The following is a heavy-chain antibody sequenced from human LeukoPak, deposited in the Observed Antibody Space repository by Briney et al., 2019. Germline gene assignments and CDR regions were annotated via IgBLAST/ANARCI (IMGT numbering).Heavy chain of an antibody. CDR1: GYTFTSYD. V-gene: IGHV1-8*01. J-gene: IGHJ4*02. D-gene: IGHD3-22*01. CDR3: ARDEDYYDSSGYYGGY. Sequence: ASVKVSCKASGYTFTSYDINWVRQATGQGLEWMGWMNPNSGNTGYAQKFQGRVTITADKSTSTAYMELSSLRSEDTAVYYCARDEDYYDSSGYYGGYWGQGTLVTVSS. CDR2: MNPNSGNT.